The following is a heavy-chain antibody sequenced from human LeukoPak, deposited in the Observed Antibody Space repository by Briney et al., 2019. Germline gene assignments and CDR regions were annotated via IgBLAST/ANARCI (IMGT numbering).Heavy chain of an antibody. CDR3: ARDFWSNAVSDPYYFDY. CDR1: GFTFNIYG. J-gene: IGHJ4*02. V-gene: IGHV3-33*01. D-gene: IGHD2-8*01. Sequence: PGGSLRLSCAASGFTFNIYGMHWVRQAPGKGLEWVALVWYDGTKNFYADSVKGRFTISRDNSKNTLYLQMNTLRPDDTAMYYCARDFWSNAVSDPYYFDYRGQGTLVTVSP. CDR2: VWYDGTKN.